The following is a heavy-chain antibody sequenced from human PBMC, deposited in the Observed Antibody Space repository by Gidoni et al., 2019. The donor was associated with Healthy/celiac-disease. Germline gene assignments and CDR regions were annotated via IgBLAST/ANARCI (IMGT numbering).Heavy chain of an antibody. CDR1: GGSISSSSYY. D-gene: IGHD2-2*01. J-gene: IGHJ4*02. CDR3: ARNIVVVPADFDY. V-gene: IGHV4-39*01. Sequence: VSGGSISSSSYYWGWIRQPPGKGLEWIGSISYSGSTYYNPSLKSRVTISVDTSKHQFSLKLSSVTAADTAVYYCARNIVVVPADFDYWGQGTLVTVSS. CDR2: ISYSGST.